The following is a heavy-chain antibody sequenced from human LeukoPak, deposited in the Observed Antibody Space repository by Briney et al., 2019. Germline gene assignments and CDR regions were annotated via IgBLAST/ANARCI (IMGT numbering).Heavy chain of an antibody. CDR1: GGSISSSSYY. Sequence: TSETLSLTCTVSGGSISSSSYYWGWIRQPPGKGLEWIGSIYYSGSTYYNPSPKSRVTISVDTSKNQFSLKLSSVTAADTAVYYCARQVHDILTGYDYWGQGTLVTVSS. CDR2: IYYSGST. D-gene: IGHD3-9*01. V-gene: IGHV4-39*01. CDR3: ARQVHDILTGYDY. J-gene: IGHJ4*02.